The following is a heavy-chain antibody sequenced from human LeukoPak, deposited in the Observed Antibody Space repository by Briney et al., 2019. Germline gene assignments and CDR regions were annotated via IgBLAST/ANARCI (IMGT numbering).Heavy chain of an antibody. J-gene: IGHJ4*02. CDR2: RFYRGDT. Sequence: SETLSLTCTVSGASISRSTYYWGWFRQPPGKGLEWIGTRFYRGDTYYNPSLKSRVTISIDMSENQVSLKLGFVTAADTALYYCAKEPTGDKSFDSWGQGTLVTVSS. CDR3: AKEPTGDKSFDS. D-gene: IGHD7-27*01. V-gene: IGHV4-39*07. CDR1: GASISRSTYY.